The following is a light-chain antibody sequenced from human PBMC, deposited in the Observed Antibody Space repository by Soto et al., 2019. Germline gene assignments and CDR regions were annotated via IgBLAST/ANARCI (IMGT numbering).Light chain of an antibody. V-gene: IGKV3-20*01. Sequence: VVLTQSPATLSLSPGERATLSCRASPSVSNSLAWYQHKPGQAPRLLIYDASNRATGVPTRFSGSGSGTDFTLTISRLEPEDFAVYYCQQYGSSGTFGQGTKVDIK. CDR3: QQYGSSGT. J-gene: IGKJ1*01. CDR1: PSVSNS. CDR2: DAS.